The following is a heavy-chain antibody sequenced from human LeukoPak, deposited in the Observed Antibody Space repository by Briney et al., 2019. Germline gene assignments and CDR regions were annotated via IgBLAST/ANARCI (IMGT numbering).Heavy chain of an antibody. CDR2: ISSSSSYI. D-gene: IGHD3-3*01. V-gene: IGHV3-21*01. CDR1: GFTFISYS. J-gene: IGHJ6*03. Sequence: GGSLRLSCAASGFTFISYSMNWVRQAPGKGLEWVSSISSSSSYIYYADSVKGRFTISRDNAKNSLYLQMNSLRAEDTAVYYCARSSILEWLPYYYYYMDVWGKGTTVTVSS. CDR3: ARSSILEWLPYYYYYMDV.